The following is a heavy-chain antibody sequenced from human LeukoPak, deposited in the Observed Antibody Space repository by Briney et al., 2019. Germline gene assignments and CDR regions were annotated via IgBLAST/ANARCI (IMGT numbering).Heavy chain of an antibody. CDR3: ATMVQGGHTYFGS. D-gene: IGHD3-10*01. Sequence: SETLSLTCTVSGGSISSYYWSWIRQSPGKGLEWIGYIYSSGSTNYNPSLKSRVTISVDTSKNQFSLKLSSVTAADTAVYYCATMVQGGHTYFGSWGQGNLVAVSS. V-gene: IGHV4-59*01. CDR2: IYSSGST. CDR1: GGSISSYY. J-gene: IGHJ4*02.